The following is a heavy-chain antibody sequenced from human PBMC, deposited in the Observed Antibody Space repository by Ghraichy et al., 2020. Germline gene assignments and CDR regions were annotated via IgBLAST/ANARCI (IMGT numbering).Heavy chain of an antibody. CDR1: GFTFSSYA. CDR2: ISGSGGST. V-gene: IGHV3-23*01. CDR3: AKRVGVGSSWFFRCCAFDI. J-gene: IGHJ3*02. Sequence: GGSLRLSCAASGFTFSSYAMSWVRQAPGKGLEWVSAISGSGGSTYYADSVKGRFTISRDNSKNTLYLQMNSLRAEDTAVYYCAKRVGVGSSWFFRCCAFDIWGQGTMVTVSS. D-gene: IGHD6-13*01.